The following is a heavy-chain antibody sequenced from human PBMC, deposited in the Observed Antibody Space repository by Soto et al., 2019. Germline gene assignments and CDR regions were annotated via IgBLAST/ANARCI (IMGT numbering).Heavy chain of an antibody. CDR1: GFTFSSYA. J-gene: IGHJ4*02. V-gene: IGHV3-23*01. D-gene: IGHD6-19*01. Sequence: EVQLLESGGGLVQPGGSLRLSCAASGFTFSSYAMSWVRQAPGKGLEWVSVISGSGGSTYYADSVTGRFPISRDNSKNTLYLQMNSLRAEDTAVYYCSRRSSGWYFEYWGQGTLVTVSS. CDR2: ISGSGGST. CDR3: SRRSSGWYFEY.